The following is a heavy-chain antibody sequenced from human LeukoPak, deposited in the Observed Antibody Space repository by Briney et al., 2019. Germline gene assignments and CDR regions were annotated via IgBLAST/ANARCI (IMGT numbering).Heavy chain of an antibody. Sequence: PGGSLRLSCAASGFTFSSYGMHWVRQAPGKGLEWVAVISYDGSNKYYADSVKGRFTISRDNSKNTLYLQMNSLRAEDTAVYYCAKDGMATIARLDYWGQGTLVTVSS. V-gene: IGHV3-30*18. CDR1: GFTFSSYG. J-gene: IGHJ4*02. CDR2: ISYDGSNK. D-gene: IGHD5-24*01. CDR3: AKDGMATIARLDY.